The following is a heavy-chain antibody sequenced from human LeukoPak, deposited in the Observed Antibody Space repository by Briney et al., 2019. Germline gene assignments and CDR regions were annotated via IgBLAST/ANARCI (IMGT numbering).Heavy chain of an antibody. D-gene: IGHD6-13*01. CDR3: AEGTAAGN. CDR2: ISGSGRDT. CDR1: GFTFSSSA. J-gene: IGHJ4*02. Sequence: GGSLRLSCAASGFTFSSSAMSWVRQAPGKGLEWVSLISGSGRDTYYADSAKGRFTISRDNSKNTLYLQMNSLRAEDTAIYYCAEGTAAGNWGQGTLVTVSS. V-gene: IGHV3-23*01.